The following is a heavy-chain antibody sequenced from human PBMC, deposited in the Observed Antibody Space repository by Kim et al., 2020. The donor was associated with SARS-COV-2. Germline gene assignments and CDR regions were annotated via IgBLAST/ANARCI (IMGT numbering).Heavy chain of an antibody. Sequence: ASVKVSCKASGYTFTSYGISWVRQAPGQGLEWMGWISAYNGNTNYAQKLQGRVTMTTDTSTSTAYMELRSLRSDDTAVYYCARAGGAPDQARYSSSWYGYWGQGTLVTVSS. J-gene: IGHJ4*02. V-gene: IGHV1-18*01. CDR3: ARAGGAPDQARYSSSWYGY. CDR2: ISAYNGNT. D-gene: IGHD6-13*01. CDR1: GYTFTSYG.